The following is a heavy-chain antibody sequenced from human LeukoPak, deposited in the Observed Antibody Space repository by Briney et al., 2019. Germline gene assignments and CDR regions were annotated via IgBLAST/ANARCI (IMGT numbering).Heavy chain of an antibody. CDR3: ARDRGDLDN. V-gene: IGHV4-61*02. CDR2: VYSTGIT. CDR1: GGSISSGSYF. J-gene: IGHJ4*02. Sequence: PSETLSLTCTVSGGSISSGSYFWSWIRQPAGKALEWIGRVYSTGITNYSPSLKSRVTISVDTAKNQFSLKLTPVTAADTAVYYCARDRGDLDNWGQGTLVTVSS.